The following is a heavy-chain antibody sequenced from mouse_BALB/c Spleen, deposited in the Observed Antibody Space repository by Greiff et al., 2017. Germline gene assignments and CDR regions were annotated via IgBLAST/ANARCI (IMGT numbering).Heavy chain of an antibody. CDR1: GYTFTDYN. D-gene: IGHD2-1*01. CDR2: INPNNGGT. Sequence: VQLQQSGPELVKPGASVKIPCKASGYTFTDYNMDWVKQSHGKSLEWIGDINPNNGGTNYNQKFKGKATLTVDKSSSTAYMELRSLTSEDTAVYYCARRAYYGNFFDYWGQGTTLTVSS. V-gene: IGHV1-18*01. J-gene: IGHJ2*01. CDR3: ARRAYYGNFFDY.